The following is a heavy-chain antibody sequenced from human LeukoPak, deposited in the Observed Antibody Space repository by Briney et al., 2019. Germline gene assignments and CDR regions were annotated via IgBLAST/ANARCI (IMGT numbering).Heavy chain of an antibody. D-gene: IGHD3-22*01. V-gene: IGHV5-10-1*01. CDR1: GYSFTSYW. CDR3: ARQGYYDSSGFVY. Sequence: HGESLKISCKGSGYSFTSYWISWVRQMPGKGLEWMGRIDPSDSYTNYSPSFQGHVTISADKSISTAYLQWSSLKASGTAMYYCARQGYYDSSGFVYWGQGTLVTVSS. CDR2: IDPSDSYT. J-gene: IGHJ4*02.